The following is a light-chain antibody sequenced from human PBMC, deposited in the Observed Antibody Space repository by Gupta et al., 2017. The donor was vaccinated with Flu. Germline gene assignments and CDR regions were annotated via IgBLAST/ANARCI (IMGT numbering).Light chain of an antibody. CDR2: DDS. CDR1: NIGSKS. J-gene: IGLJ2*01. Sequence: SYVLTQPPSVSVAPGPTARITCGGNNIGSKSVHWYQQKPGPAPVLVGYDDSDRRSGSPERVSGSNSGNTATLTISRVEAGDEADYYCQVWDNSSDHFVVFGGGTKLTVL. CDR3: QVWDNSSDHFVV. V-gene: IGLV3-21*02.